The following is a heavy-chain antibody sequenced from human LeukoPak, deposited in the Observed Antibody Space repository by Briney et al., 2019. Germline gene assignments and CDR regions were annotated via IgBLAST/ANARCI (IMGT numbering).Heavy chain of an antibody. D-gene: IGHD1-26*01. CDR2: INHSGST. V-gene: IGHV4-34*01. CDR3: ARGRGSLDY. J-gene: IGHJ4*02. Sequence: SETLSLTCAVYGGSFSGYYWSWIRQPPGKGLEWIGEINHSGSTNYNPSLKSRVTISVDTSKNQFSLKLSSVTAADTAVYYCARGRGSLDYWGQGTLVTVSS. CDR1: GGSFSGYY.